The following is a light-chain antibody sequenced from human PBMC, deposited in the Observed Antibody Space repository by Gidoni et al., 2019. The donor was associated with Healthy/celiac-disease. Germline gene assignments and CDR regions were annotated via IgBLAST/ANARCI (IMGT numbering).Light chain of an antibody. CDR1: QSISSY. J-gene: IGKJ2*01. Sequence: EIQMTQSPSSLSASVGDRVTITCRASQSISSYLNWYQQKPGKAPKLLIYAASSLQSQVPSRFSGSGSGTDFTLTISSLQPEDFATYYCQQSYSTPYTFGQGTKLEIK. CDR3: QQSYSTPYT. CDR2: AAS. V-gene: IGKV1-39*01.